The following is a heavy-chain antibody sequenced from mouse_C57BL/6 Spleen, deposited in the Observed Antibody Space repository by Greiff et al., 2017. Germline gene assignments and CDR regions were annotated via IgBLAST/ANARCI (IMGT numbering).Heavy chain of an antibody. CDR3: ARSSPPAMDY. J-gene: IGHJ4*01. Sequence: EVMLVESGGGLVKPGGSLKLSCAASGFTFSDYGMHWVRQAPEKGLEWVAYISSGSSTIYYADTVKGRFTISRDNAKNTLFMHMTSLRSEDTAMYYCARSSPPAMDYWGQGTSVTVSA. CDR1: GFTFSDYG. V-gene: IGHV5-17*01. CDR2: ISSGSSTI. D-gene: IGHD6-1*01.